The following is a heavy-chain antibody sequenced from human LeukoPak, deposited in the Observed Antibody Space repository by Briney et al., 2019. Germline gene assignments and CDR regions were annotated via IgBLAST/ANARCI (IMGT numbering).Heavy chain of an antibody. Sequence: ASVTVPCKASGYTFPGDYMHWVRQAPGQGLEWMGWINPNSGGKKYAQKFQGRVTVTRDTSINTVYMQLSNLTSDDTTVYYCARERIVVVTLSDAIDIWGQGTMVTVSS. D-gene: IGHD2-21*02. CDR2: INPNSGGK. V-gene: IGHV1-2*02. CDR3: ARERIVVVTLSDAIDI. CDR1: GYTFPGDY. J-gene: IGHJ3*02.